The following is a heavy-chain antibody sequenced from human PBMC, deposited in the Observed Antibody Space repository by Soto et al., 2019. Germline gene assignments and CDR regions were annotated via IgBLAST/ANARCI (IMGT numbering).Heavy chain of an antibody. CDR1: GFTFSSYA. J-gene: IGHJ4*02. D-gene: IGHD1-26*01. CDR2: ISSSSSTK. CDR3: ARFLGGSSTFDY. V-gene: IGHV3-48*01. Sequence: PGRSLRLSCAASGFTFSSYAMHWVRQAPGKGLEWVSYISSSSSTKYYADSVKGRFTISRDNAKNSLYLQMNSLRAEDTAVYYCARFLGGSSTFDYWGQGTLVTVSS.